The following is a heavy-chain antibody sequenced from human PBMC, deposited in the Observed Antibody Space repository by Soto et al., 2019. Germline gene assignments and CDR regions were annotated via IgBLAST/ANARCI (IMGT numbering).Heavy chain of an antibody. D-gene: IGHD2-15*01. CDR1: GFTFSTYA. J-gene: IGHJ4*02. V-gene: IGHV3-23*01. Sequence: GGSLRLSCAASGFTFSTYAMGWVRQAPGKGLEWVSVVSSGGGTHYADSVKGRFTVSRDNSKNTLSLQMNSLSADDTAVYYCAKRRGAGGHFDYWGQGALVTVSS. CDR2: VSSGGGT. CDR3: AKRRGAGGHFDY.